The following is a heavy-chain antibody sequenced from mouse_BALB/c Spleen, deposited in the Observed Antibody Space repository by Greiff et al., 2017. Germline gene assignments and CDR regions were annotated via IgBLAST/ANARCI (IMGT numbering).Heavy chain of an antibody. Sequence: VQLQQSGAELAKPGASVKMSCKASGYTFTSYWMHWVKQRPGQGLEWIGYINPSTGYTEYNQKFKDKATLTADKSSSTAYMQLSSLTSEDSAVYYCARSEDGYAMDYWGQGTSVTVSS. D-gene: IGHD2-3*01. CDR2: INPSTGYT. J-gene: IGHJ4*01. V-gene: IGHV1-7*01. CDR3: ARSEDGYAMDY. CDR1: GYTFTSYW.